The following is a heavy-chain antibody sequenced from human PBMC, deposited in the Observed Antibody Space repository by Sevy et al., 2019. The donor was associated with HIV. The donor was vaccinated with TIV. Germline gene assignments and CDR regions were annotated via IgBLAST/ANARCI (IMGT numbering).Heavy chain of an antibody. CDR2: FDPQDAET. D-gene: IGHD2-15*01. CDR1: GSTFSKLS. J-gene: IGHJ5*02. Sequence: ASVKVSCKVSGSTFSKLSIHWVRQAPGKGLEWMGDFDPQDAETIYEQRFQGRLTMTEDKFSDTAYMELSSLTSEDTAVYYCAIVGLRYCSDASCYQGDWFDPWGQGTLVTVSS. V-gene: IGHV1-24*01. CDR3: AIVGLRYCSDASCYQGDWFDP.